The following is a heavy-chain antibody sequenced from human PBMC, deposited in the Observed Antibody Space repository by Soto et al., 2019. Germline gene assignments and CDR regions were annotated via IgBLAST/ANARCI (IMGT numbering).Heavy chain of an antibody. V-gene: IGHV3-30-3*01. J-gene: IGHJ2*01. CDR2: ISYDGSNK. CDR1: GFTFSSYA. CDR3: AREQRKTETWYFDL. Sequence: PGGSLRLSCAASGFTFSSYAMHWVRQAPGKGLEWVAVISYDGSNKYYADSVKGRFTISRDNSKNTLYLQMNSLRAEDTAVYYWAREQRKTETWYFDLGGRATLVTVS.